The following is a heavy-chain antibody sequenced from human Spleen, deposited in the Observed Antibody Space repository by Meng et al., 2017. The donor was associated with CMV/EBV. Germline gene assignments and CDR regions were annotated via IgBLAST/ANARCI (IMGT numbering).Heavy chain of an antibody. CDR2: INHSGST. Sequence: GSLRLSCAVYGGSFSAYYWIWIRQPPGEGLEWIGEINHSGSTNYNPSLKSRVTMSVDASKTQFSLKLSPVTAADTAVYYCARGARWAFDIWGQGTMVTVSS. CDR3: ARGARWAFDI. V-gene: IGHV4-34*01. D-gene: IGHD5-24*01. CDR1: GGSFSAYY. J-gene: IGHJ3*02.